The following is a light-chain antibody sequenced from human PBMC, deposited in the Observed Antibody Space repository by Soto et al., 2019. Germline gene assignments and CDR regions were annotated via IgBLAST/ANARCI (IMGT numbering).Light chain of an antibody. V-gene: IGLV1-40*01. CDR1: SSNIGAAKD. CDR3: QSYGTSLSGLYV. Sequence: QSVLTQPPSVSGAPGQRVTISCTGSSSNIGAAKDVHWYQQLPGAAPKFLISDSNNRPSGVPDRFSVSKSGASASLAITGLRAEDEGDYFCQSYGTSLSGLYVFGTGTKVTVL. CDR2: DSN. J-gene: IGLJ1*01.